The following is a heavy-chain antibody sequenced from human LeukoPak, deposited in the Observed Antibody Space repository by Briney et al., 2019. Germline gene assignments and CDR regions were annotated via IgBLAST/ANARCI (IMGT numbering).Heavy chain of an antibody. J-gene: IGHJ4*02. CDR3: AKGGPRGVIVVPAAISYFDY. V-gene: IGHV3-74*01. CDR1: GFTFRSYW. CDR2: INSDGSST. Sequence: GGSLRLSCAPSGFTFRSYWMHWVRQAPGKGLVWVSRINSDGSSTSYADSVKGRFTISRDNSKNTLYLQMNSLRAEDTAVYYCAKGGPRGVIVVPAAISYFDYWGQGTLVTVSS. D-gene: IGHD2-2*01.